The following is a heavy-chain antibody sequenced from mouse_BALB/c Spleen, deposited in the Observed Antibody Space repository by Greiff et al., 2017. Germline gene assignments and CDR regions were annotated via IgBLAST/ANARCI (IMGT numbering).Heavy chain of an antibody. CDR1: GFTFPDYY. D-gene: IGHD2-1*01. J-gene: IGHJ4*01. CDR2: IRNKANGYTT. V-gene: IGHV7-3*02. CDR3: ARVYYGNYGVIYYAMDY. Sequence: EVQRVESGGGLVQPGGSLRLSCATSGFTFPDYYMSWVRQPPGKALEWLGFIRNKANGYTTEYSASVKGRFTISRDNSQSILYLQMNTLRAEDSATNYCARVYYGNYGVIYYAMDYWGQGTSVTVSS.